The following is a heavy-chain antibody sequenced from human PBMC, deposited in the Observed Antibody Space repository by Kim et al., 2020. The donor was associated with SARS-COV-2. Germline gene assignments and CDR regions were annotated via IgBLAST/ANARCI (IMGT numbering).Heavy chain of an antibody. J-gene: IGHJ4*01. V-gene: IGHV4-39*01. Sequence: SDTLSLTCAVSGVSIGTSNYYWVWLRPSPEMGLDWIVSFSYTGTTYYSPFLKSRVTISVDATKYLLSLNLRSVTAAATALYFCARYVD. CDR2: FSYTGTT. CDR1: GVSIGTSNYY. CDR3: ARYVD.